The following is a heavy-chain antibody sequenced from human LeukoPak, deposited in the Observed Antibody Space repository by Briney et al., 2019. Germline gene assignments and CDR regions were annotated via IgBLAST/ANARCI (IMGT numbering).Heavy chain of an antibody. CDR2: INHSGST. J-gene: IGHJ3*02. Sequence: PSETLSLTCAVYRGSFSGYYWSWIRQPPGKGLEWIGEINHSGSTNYNPSLKSRVTISVDTSKNQFSLKLSSVTAADTAVYYCAREVDAFDIWGQGTMVTVSS. CDR3: AREVDAFDI. V-gene: IGHV4-34*01. CDR1: RGSFSGYY.